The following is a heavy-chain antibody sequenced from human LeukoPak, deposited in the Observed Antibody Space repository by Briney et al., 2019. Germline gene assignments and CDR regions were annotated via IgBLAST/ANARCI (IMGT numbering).Heavy chain of an antibody. CDR3: AKDAHPRAVAGTCLDY. Sequence: GGSLRLSCAASGFTFSSYGMHWVRQAPGKGLEWAAVISYDGSNKYYADSVKGRFTISRDNSKNTLYLQMNSLRAEDTAVYYCAKDAHPRAVAGTCLDYWGQGTLVTVSS. CDR1: GFTFSSYG. J-gene: IGHJ4*02. V-gene: IGHV3-30*18. CDR2: ISYDGSNK. D-gene: IGHD6-19*01.